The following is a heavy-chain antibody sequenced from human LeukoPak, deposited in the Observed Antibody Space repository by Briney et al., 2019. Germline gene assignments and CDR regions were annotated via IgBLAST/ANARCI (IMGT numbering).Heavy chain of an antibody. V-gene: IGHV1-18*01. CDR3: ASLNGATVTTNQRGDY. J-gene: IGHJ4*02. CDR2: ISAYNGNT. CDR1: GYTFTSYG. Sequence: GASVKVSCKASGYTFTSYGISWVRQAPGQGLEWMGWISAYNGNTNYAQKPQGRVTMTTDTSTSTAYMELRSLRSDDTAVYYCASLNGATVTTNQRGDYWGQGTLVTVSS. D-gene: IGHD4-17*01.